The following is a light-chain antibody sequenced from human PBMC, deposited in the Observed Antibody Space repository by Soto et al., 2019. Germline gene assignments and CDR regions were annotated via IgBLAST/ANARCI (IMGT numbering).Light chain of an antibody. CDR1: SSDVGNYNY. J-gene: IGLJ2*01. CDR2: DVN. Sequence: QSALTQPRSVSGSPGQSVTISCTGTSSDVGNYNYVSWYQQHPGKAPKLMIYDVNKRPSGVPDRFSGSKSGNTASLTISGLQADDEADYYCCSYAGSYTVIFGGGTKVTVL. CDR3: CSYAGSYTVI. V-gene: IGLV2-11*01.